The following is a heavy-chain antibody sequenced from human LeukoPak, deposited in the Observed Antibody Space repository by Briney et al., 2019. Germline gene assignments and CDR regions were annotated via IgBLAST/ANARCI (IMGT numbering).Heavy chain of an antibody. J-gene: IGHJ4*02. Sequence: SETLSLTCTVSGGSISSYYWSWIRQPPGKGLEWIGYIYYSGSTNYNPSLKSRVTISVDTSKNQFSRKLSSVTAADTAVYYCARGTHIAAAAPDYWGQGTLVTVSS. D-gene: IGHD6-13*01. CDR3: ARGTHIAAAAPDY. CDR1: GGSISSYY. CDR2: IYYSGST. V-gene: IGHV4-59*01.